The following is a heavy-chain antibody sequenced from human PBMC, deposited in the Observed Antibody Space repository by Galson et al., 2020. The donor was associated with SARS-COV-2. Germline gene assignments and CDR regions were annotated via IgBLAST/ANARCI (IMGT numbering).Heavy chain of an antibody. CDR1: GFTFSSCP. CDR3: ARPRDISSWDFDY. J-gene: IGHJ4*02. D-gene: IGHD6-13*01. Sequence: GESLKISCVASGFTFSSCPMHWVRQAPGKGLEWVAVISYDGSTKYYGDSVNGRFTISRDNSKNTLILSMNSLRAEDTAFYFCARPRDISSWDFDYWGQGTLVTVSS. V-gene: IGHV3-30-3*01. CDR2: ISYDGSTK.